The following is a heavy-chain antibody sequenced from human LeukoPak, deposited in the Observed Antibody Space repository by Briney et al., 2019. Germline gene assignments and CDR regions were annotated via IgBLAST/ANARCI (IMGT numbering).Heavy chain of an antibody. CDR3: ARHPYGGNSDFQH. J-gene: IGHJ1*01. CDR1: GGSISSSNW. Sequence: MPSETLSLTCAVSGGSISSSNWWSWVRQPPGKGLEWIGEIYHSGSTNYNPSLKSRVTISVDTSKNQFSLKLSSVTAADTAVYYCARHPYGGNSDFQHWGQGTLVIVSS. D-gene: IGHD4-23*01. CDR2: IYHSGST. V-gene: IGHV4-4*02.